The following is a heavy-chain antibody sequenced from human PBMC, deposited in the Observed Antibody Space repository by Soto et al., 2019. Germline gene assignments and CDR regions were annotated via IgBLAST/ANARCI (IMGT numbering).Heavy chain of an antibody. CDR2: ISAHNGNT. Sequence: QVHLVQSGAEVKKPGASVKVSCKGSGYTFTTYGITWVRQAPGQGLEWMGWISAHNGNTNYAQKLQGRVHVTRSTSTSTAYMELRSLRSDDTAVYYCARGRYGDYWGQGALVTVSS. V-gene: IGHV1-18*01. J-gene: IGHJ4*02. CDR1: GYTFTTYG. D-gene: IGHD1-1*01. CDR3: ARGRYGDY.